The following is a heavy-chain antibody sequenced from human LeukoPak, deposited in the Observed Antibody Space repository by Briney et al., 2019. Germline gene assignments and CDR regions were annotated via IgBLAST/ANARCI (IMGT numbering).Heavy chain of an antibody. CDR1: GFIFTAYL. CDR3: VRESEYYFDHSASFDY. Sequence: GGSLRLSCAASGFIFTAYLIHWVRQAPGKGLEWVAVMSSDGNAMFYADSVKGRFTISRDNSKNTLYLQMNSLRAEDTAVYYCVRESEYYFDHSASFDYWGQGTLVTVSS. J-gene: IGHJ4*02. CDR2: MSSDGNAM. V-gene: IGHV3-30-3*01. D-gene: IGHD3-22*01.